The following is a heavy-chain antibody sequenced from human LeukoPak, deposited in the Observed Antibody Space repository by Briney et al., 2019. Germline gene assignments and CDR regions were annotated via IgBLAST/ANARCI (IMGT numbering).Heavy chain of an antibody. CDR2: IYPGDSDT. Sequence: GESLKISCKGSGYSFTSYWIGWVRQMPGKGLEWMGIIYPGDSDTRYSPSFQGQVTISADKSISTAYLQWSSLKASDTAMYYCARLRDCSGGSCYFFDYWGQGTLVTVSS. J-gene: IGHJ4*02. D-gene: IGHD2-15*01. V-gene: IGHV5-51*01. CDR3: ARLRDCSGGSCYFFDY. CDR1: GYSFTSYW.